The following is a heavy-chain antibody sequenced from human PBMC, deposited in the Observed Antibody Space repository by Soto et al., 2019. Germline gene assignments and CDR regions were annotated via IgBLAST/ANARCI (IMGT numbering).Heavy chain of an antibody. CDR1: GCTFSSYA. CDR2: IIPIFGTA. Sequence: SVKVSCKASGCTFSSYAISWVRQAPGQGLEWMGGIIPIFGTANYAQKFQGRVTITADESTSTAYMELSSLRSEDTAVYYCARSPSSSARIFDYWGQGTLVTVSS. J-gene: IGHJ4*02. V-gene: IGHV1-69*13. CDR3: ARSPSSSARIFDY. D-gene: IGHD6-6*01.